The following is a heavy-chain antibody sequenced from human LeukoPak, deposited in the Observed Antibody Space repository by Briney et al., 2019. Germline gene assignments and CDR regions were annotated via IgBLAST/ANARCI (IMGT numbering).Heavy chain of an antibody. J-gene: IGHJ3*02. CDR1: GYTLTELS. V-gene: IGHV1-46*01. D-gene: IGHD3-3*01. Sequence: ASVKVSCKVSGYTLTELSMHWVRQAPGQGLEWMGIINPSGGSTSYAQKFQGRVTMTRDTSTSTVYMELSSLRSEDTAVYYCARVITIFGVASPAFDIWGQGTMVTVSS. CDR2: INPSGGST. CDR3: ARVITIFGVASPAFDI.